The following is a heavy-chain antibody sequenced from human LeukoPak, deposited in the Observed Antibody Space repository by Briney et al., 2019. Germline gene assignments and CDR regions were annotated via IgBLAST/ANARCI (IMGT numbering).Heavy chain of an antibody. CDR1: GFTFSTYE. V-gene: IGHV3-48*03. J-gene: IGHJ4*02. D-gene: IGHD3-22*01. CDR2: ISSSGSTI. CDR3: ARVRYDSSGYYFFDY. Sequence: PGGSLRLSCAASGFTFSTYEMNWVRQAPGKGLEWVSYISSSGSTIYYADSVKGRLTISRDNAKNSLFLRMNSLRAEDTAVYYCARVRYDSSGYYFFDYWGQGTLVTVSS.